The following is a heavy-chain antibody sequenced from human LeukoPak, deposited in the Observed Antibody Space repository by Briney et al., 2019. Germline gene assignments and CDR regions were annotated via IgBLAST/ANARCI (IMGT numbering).Heavy chain of an antibody. CDR3: ARDANYYDSSGYYSLNYYGMDV. CDR2: IYFSGST. Sequence: SETLSLTCTVSGGSLNGYYWSWIRQPPGKGLEWIGYIYFSGSTNYNPSLKSRVTISVDTSKNQFSLKLSSVTAADTAVYYCARDANYYDSSGYYSLNYYGMDVWGQGTTVTVSS. CDR1: GGSLNGYY. J-gene: IGHJ6*02. D-gene: IGHD3-22*01. V-gene: IGHV4-59*12.